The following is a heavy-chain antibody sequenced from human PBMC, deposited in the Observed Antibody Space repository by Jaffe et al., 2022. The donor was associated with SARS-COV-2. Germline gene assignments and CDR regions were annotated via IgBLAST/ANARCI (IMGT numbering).Heavy chain of an antibody. Sequence: QVQLVESGGGVVQPGRSLRLSCAASGFTFSHYGMQWVRQAPGKGPEWVAVVAHDGSVKHYADSVKGRFTVSRDNTRNTLYLEMNSLRDEDTAVYYCAKEGSQYASSWFDSWGQGTLVSVSS. CDR2: VAHDGSVK. CDR3: AKEGSQYASSWFDS. V-gene: IGHV3-30*18. CDR1: GFTFSHYG. J-gene: IGHJ5*02. D-gene: IGHD2-8*01.